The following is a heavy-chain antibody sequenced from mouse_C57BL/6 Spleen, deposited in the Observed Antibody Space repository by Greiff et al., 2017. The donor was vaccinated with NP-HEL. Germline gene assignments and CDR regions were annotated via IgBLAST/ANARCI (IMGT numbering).Heavy chain of an antibody. CDR3: ARKLLPITNAMDY. CDR1: GYAFSSYW. J-gene: IGHJ4*01. Sequence: VQRVESGAELVKPGASVKISCKASGYAFSSYWMNWVKQRPGKGLEWIGQIYPGDGDTNYNGKFKGKATLTADKSSSTAYMQLSSLTSEDSAVYFCARKLLPITNAMDYWGQGTSVTVSS. D-gene: IGHD1-1*01. V-gene: IGHV1-80*01. CDR2: IYPGDGDT.